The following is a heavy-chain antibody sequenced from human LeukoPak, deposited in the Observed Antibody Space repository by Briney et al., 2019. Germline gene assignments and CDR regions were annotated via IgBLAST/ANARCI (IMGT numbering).Heavy chain of an antibody. V-gene: IGHV5-51*01. J-gene: IGHJ5*02. D-gene: IGHD4-17*01. CDR3: ARRNEYGDFYGWFDP. CDR1: GYSFTNYW. CDR2: IYPGDSDT. Sequence: GESLQISCKGSGYSFTNYWIGWVRQMPGKGLEWMGIIYPGDSDTRCSPSFQGQVTISADKSISTAYLQWSSLKASDTAMYYCARRNEYGDFYGWFDPWGQGTLVTVSS.